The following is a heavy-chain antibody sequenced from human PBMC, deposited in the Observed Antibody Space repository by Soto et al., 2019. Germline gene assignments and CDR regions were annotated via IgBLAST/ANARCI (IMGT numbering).Heavy chain of an antibody. CDR2: ISTSGSTT. J-gene: IGHJ4*02. Sequence: GGSLRLSCAASGFRFSGFEMTLVRQAPGKGLEWISYISTSGSTTYYADSVKGRFTISRDNARNSLYLQMNSLRAEDTAIYYCASQSHNRGHDYWGPGTMVTVSS. CDR3: ASQSHNRGHDY. D-gene: IGHD1-1*01. CDR1: GFRFSGFE. V-gene: IGHV3-48*03.